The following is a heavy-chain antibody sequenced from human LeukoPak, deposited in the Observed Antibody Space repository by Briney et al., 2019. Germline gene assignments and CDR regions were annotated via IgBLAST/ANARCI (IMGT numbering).Heavy chain of an antibody. CDR2: IWYDGSNK. D-gene: IGHD6-13*01. CDR3: ARDTKIAAAGVTYYYYGMDV. V-gene: IGHV3-33*08. CDR1: GFTFSSYA. J-gene: IGHJ6*02. Sequence: GGSLRLSCAASGFTFSSYAMHWVRQAPGKGLEWVAVIWYDGSNKYYADSVKGRFTISRDNSKDTLYLQMNSLRAEDTAVYYCARDTKIAAAGVTYYYYGMDVWGQGTTVTVSS.